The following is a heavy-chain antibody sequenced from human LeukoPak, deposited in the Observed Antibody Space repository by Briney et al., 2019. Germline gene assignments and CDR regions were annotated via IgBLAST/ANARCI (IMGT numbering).Heavy chain of an antibody. CDR3: ARHRADYDSSGYDY. D-gene: IGHD3-22*01. Sequence: GASVKVSCKASGGTFSSYTISWVRQAPGQGLEWMGGIIHIPGIANYAQNFQGRVTITADKATSTAYMELSSLRSEDTAVYYCARHRADYDSSGYDYWGQGTLVTVSS. CDR2: IIHIPGIA. V-gene: IGHV1-69*10. CDR1: GGTFSSYT. J-gene: IGHJ4*02.